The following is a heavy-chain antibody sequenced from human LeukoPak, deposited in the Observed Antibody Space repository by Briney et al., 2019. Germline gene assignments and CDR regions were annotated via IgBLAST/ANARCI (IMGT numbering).Heavy chain of an antibody. J-gene: IGHJ6*03. Sequence: SETLSLTCTVSGYSIRSCRHYWGWIRQPPGKGLEWIGSIHYSGSTYDNPSLKSRVTISVDTSKNQFSLKLSSMTAAYTAVYYCARVGATGGYYYYYYMDVWGKGSTVTVSS. CDR3: ARVGATGGYYYYYYMDV. CDR1: GYSIRSCRHY. D-gene: IGHD1-26*01. CDR2: IHYSGST. V-gene: IGHV4-39*01.